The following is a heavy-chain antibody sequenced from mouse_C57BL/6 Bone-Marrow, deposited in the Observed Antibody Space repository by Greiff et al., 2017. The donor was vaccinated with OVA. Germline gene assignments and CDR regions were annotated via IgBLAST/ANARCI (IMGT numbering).Heavy chain of an antibody. CDR1: GFTFSDYY. D-gene: IGHD1-1*01. J-gene: IGHJ4*01. V-gene: IGHV5-12*01. Sequence: EVKLMESGGGLVQPGGSLKLSCAASGFTFSDYYMYWVRQTPEKRLEWVAYISNGGGSTYYPDTVKGRVTISRDNAKNTLYLQMSRLKSEDTAMYYCARRRFTEGAMDYWGQGTSVTVSS. CDR2: ISNGGGST. CDR3: ARRRFTEGAMDY.